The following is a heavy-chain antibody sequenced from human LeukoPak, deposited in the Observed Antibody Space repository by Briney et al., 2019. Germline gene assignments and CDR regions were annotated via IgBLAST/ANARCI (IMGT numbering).Heavy chain of an antibody. CDR1: GGSISSSSYY. J-gene: IGHJ4*02. V-gene: IGHV4-39*01. CDR3: ARTTLLSIDY. CDR2: IYYSGST. D-gene: IGHD3-10*01. Sequence: PSETLSLTCTVSGGSISSSSYYWGWIRQPPGKGLEWIGSIYYSGSTYYNPSLKSRVTISVDTSKNQFSLKLSSVTAADTAVYYCARTTLLSIDYWGQGTLVTVSS.